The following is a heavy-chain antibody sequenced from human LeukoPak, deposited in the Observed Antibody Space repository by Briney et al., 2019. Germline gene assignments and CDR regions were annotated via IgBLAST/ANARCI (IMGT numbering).Heavy chain of an antibody. CDR1: GFAFDNYA. V-gene: IGHV3-9*01. J-gene: IGHJ4*02. CDR2: ISWSSGTV. D-gene: IGHD2/OR15-2a*01. CDR3: ARANSSSATRNFFDY. Sequence: GGSLRLSCAASGFAFDNYAMHWVRQGPGRGREWVSDISWSSGTVDYADSVKGRFIISRDNAKNSLYLEMKDLRTEDTAFYYCARANSSSATRNFFDYWGQGTLVTVSS.